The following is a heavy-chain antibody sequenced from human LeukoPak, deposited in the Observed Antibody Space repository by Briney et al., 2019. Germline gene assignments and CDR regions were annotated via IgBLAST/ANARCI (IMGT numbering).Heavy chain of an antibody. V-gene: IGHV3-23*01. Sequence: GGSLRLSCAASGFTFSSYGMSWVRQAPGKGLEWVSSITSSGTFYADSVKGRFTISRDNSKNTLYLHINSLRAEDTAVYYCVKDNPLDYWGQGTLVIVSS. J-gene: IGHJ4*02. CDR1: GFTFSSYG. CDR3: VKDNPLDY. CDR2: ITSSGT. D-gene: IGHD1-14*01.